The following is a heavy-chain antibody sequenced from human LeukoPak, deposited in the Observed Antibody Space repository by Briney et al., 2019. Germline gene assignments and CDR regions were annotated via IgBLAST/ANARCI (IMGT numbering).Heavy chain of an antibody. CDR2: IWYDGSNK. Sequence: GGSLRLSCAASGFTFSSYWMHWVRQAPGKGLEWVAVIWYDGSNKYFADSVKARFTISRDNSKDTMYLQMNSLRAEDTAVYYCARDRGTRVYYFYDMDVWGQGTTVTVSS. J-gene: IGHJ6*02. CDR3: ARDRGTRVYYFYDMDV. CDR1: GFTFSSYW. D-gene: IGHD1-7*01. V-gene: IGHV3-33*08.